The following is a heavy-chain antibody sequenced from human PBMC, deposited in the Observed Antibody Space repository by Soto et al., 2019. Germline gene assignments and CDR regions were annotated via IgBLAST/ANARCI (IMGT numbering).Heavy chain of an antibody. CDR2: MYPGESDT. J-gene: IGHJ6*02. CDR1: GYTFTSHW. CDR3: ARIYSGTYRLDV. Sequence: PVESLTISCHGSGYTFTSHWIAWVRQLPGKGLEWMGIMYPGESDTRYSPSFQGQVTISADKSISTAYLQWSSLKASDTAMYYCARIYSGTYRLDVWGQGTTVTVA. D-gene: IGHD1-26*01. V-gene: IGHV5-51*01.